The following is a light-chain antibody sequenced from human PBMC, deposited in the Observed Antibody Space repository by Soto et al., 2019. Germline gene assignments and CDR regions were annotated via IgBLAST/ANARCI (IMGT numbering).Light chain of an antibody. Sequence: DIQMSQSPSSVSASVGDRFTITCRSSEDISTWLAWYQQKPGKAPKLLIYAASTLQSGVPSRFSGSGSGTDFTLTISCLQSEDFATYYCQQYYSYPQTFGQGTKVDI. CDR1: EDISTW. CDR2: AAS. CDR3: QQYYSYPQT. V-gene: IGKV1-12*01. J-gene: IGKJ1*01.